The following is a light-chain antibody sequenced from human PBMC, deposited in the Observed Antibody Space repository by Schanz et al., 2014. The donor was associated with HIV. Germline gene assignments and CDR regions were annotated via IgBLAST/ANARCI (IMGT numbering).Light chain of an antibody. Sequence: QSVLTQPPSASGTPGQRVTISCSGSRSNIGRNTVNWYQQLPRTAPKLLIYSNNQRPSGVPDRFSGSKSGTSASLAITGLQAEDEADYFCCSLARTYVFGTGTKLTVL. J-gene: IGLJ1*01. CDR1: RSNIGRNT. CDR2: SNN. V-gene: IGLV1-44*01. CDR3: CSLARTYV.